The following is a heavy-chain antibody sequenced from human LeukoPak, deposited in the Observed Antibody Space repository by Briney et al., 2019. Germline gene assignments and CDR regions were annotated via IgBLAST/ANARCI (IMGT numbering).Heavy chain of an antibody. V-gene: IGHV3-30*04. CDR1: GFTFSSYA. J-gene: IGHJ4*02. D-gene: IGHD5-12*01. CDR2: ISYDGRNK. CDR3: ASGFSGYDGYFDY. Sequence: GRSLRLSCAASGFTFSSYAMHWVRQAPGKGLEWVAVISYDGRNKYYADSVKGRFTISRDNSKNTLYLQMNSLRAEDTAVYYCASGFSGYDGYFDYWGQGTLVTVSS.